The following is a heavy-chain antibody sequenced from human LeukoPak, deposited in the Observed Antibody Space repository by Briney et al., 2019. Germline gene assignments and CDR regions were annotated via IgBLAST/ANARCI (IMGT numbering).Heavy chain of an antibody. D-gene: IGHD2-21*02. CDR3: ARLPGGDSSSVVAFDI. V-gene: IGHV1-18*01. CDR2: ISAYNGNT. J-gene: IGHJ3*02. Sequence: GASVKVSCKASGYTFTSYGISWVRQAPGQGLEWMGWISAYNGNTNYAQKLQGRVTMTTDTSTSTAYMELRSLRSDDTAVYYCARLPGGDSSSVVAFDIWGQGTMVTVSS. CDR1: GYTFTSYG.